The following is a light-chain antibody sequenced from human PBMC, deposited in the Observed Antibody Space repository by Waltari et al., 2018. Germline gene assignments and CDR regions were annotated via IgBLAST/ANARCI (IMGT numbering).Light chain of an antibody. CDR1: ALPKQY. CDR3: QSADSSGTWGV. V-gene: IGLV3-25*03. Sequence: SYELTQPPSVSVSQGQTARITCSGDALPKQYAYWYQQKPGQAPVLVIYKDSERPSGIPERFSGSSSGTTVTLTISGVQAEDEADYYCQSADSSGTWGVFGSGTKVTVL. J-gene: IGLJ6*01. CDR2: KDS.